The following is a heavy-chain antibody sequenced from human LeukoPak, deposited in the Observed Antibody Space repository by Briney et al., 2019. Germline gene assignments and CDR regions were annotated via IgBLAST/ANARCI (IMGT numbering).Heavy chain of an antibody. CDR2: ISSRGSTI. Sequence: GGSLRPSCAASGFTFSSHEMNWVRQAPGKVLEWGSYISSRGSTIYYADSVKGRFTISRDNAKNSLYLQMNSLRAKDTAVHYCAELGITMIGGVWGKGTTVTIPS. D-gene: IGHD3-10*02. J-gene: IGHJ6*04. CDR3: AELGITMIGGV. V-gene: IGHV3-48*03. CDR1: GFTFSSHE.